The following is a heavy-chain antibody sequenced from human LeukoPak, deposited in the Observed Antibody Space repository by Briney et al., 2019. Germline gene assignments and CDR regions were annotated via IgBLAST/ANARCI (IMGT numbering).Heavy chain of an antibody. Sequence: GGSLRLSCAASGFTFSSYAMSWVRQAPGKGLERVSAISGSGGSTYYADSVKGRFTISRDNAKNTLYLQMNSLRAEDTAVYYCARDRYGYGPIDYWGQGTLVTVSS. V-gene: IGHV3-23*01. CDR1: GFTFSSYA. J-gene: IGHJ4*02. CDR3: ARDRYGYGPIDY. D-gene: IGHD5-18*01. CDR2: ISGSGGST.